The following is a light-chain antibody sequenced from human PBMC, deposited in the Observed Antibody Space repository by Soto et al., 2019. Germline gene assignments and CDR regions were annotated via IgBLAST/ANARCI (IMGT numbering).Light chain of an antibody. CDR1: QSISTY. V-gene: IGKV1-39*01. Sequence: DIQMTQSPSSLSASVGDRVTITCRASQSISTYLNWYHQKPGRAPKLLIYAASSLQSGVPSRFSGSGSGTDFTLTITSLQPKDFATYYCQQTYNTPRTFGQGTKVEI. CDR2: AAS. CDR3: QQTYNTPRT. J-gene: IGKJ1*01.